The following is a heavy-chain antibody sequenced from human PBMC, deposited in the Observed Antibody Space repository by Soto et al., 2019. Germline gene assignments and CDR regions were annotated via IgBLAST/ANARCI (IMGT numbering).Heavy chain of an antibody. V-gene: IGHV3-33*01. CDR3: ARDRVQLWFPGMDV. J-gene: IGHJ6*02. CDR2: IWYDGSNK. Sequence: QVQLVESGGGVVQPGRSLRLSCAASGFTFSSYGMHWVRQAPGKGLEWVAVIWYDGSNKYYADSVKGRFTISRDNSKNTLYLQMNSLRAEDTAVYYCARDRVQLWFPGMDVWGQGTTVTVSS. D-gene: IGHD5-18*01. CDR1: GFTFSSYG.